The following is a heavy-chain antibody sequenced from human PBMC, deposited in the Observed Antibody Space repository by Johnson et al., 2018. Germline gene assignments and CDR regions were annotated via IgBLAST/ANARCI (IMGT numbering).Heavy chain of an antibody. Sequence: QVQLQESGPGLVKPSEPLSLTCTVSGGSISSYYWSWIRQPPGKGLEWIGYIYYSGSTNYNPSLKSRVTISVDTSKNQFSLKLSSVTAADTAVYYCAPAVSFDAFDIWGQGTMVTVSS. CDR3: APAVSFDAFDI. J-gene: IGHJ3*02. CDR1: GGSISSYY. CDR2: IYYSGST. V-gene: IGHV4-59*01. D-gene: IGHD2-8*01.